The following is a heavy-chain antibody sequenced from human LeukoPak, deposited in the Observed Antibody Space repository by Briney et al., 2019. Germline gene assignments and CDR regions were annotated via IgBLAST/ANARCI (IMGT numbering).Heavy chain of an antibody. J-gene: IGHJ4*02. CDR3: VRDPYVWGSYRYRFYY. V-gene: IGHV4-34*01. CDR1: GGSFSGYY. Sequence: SETLSLTCAVYGGSFSGYYGMWLRQPPGKGREGIGEINHSGSTNYNPSLKSPVTISVKTSKNQFLLKLSPVTAAGTAVYYCVRDPYVWGSYRYRFYYWGQGTLVTVSS. CDR2: INHSGST. D-gene: IGHD3-16*02.